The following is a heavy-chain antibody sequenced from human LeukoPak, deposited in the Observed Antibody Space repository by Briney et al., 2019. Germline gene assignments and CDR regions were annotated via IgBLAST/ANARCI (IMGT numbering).Heavy chain of an antibody. CDR3: ARSAIDAFDI. CDR1: GGSLSSYY. V-gene: IGHV4-59*08. D-gene: IGHD6-25*01. CDR2: IYNSGST. Sequence: SETLSLTCTVSGGSLSSYYWSWIRQPPGKGLECIGYIYNSGSTNYNPSLKSRVSISVDTSKNQFSLKLSSVTAADTAVYYCARSAIDAFDIWGQGTMVTVSS. J-gene: IGHJ3*02.